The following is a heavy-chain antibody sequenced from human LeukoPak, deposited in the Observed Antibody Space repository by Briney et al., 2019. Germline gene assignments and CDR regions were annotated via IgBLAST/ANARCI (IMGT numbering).Heavy chain of an antibody. CDR1: GYTFTSYG. J-gene: IGHJ6*02. CDR2: ISGYNGNT. Sequence: ASVKVSCKASGYTFTSYGISWVRQAPGQGLEWMGWISGYNGNTNYAQKLQGRVTMTTDTSTSTAYMELRSLRSDDTAVYYCATVSIVGATGYGMDVWGQGTTVTVSS. V-gene: IGHV1-18*01. D-gene: IGHD1-26*01. CDR3: ATVSIVGATGYGMDV.